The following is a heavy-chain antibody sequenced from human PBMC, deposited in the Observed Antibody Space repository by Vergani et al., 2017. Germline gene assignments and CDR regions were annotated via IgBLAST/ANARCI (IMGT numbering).Heavy chain of an antibody. Sequence: EVQLLESGGGLVQPGGSLRLSCAASGFTFSSYAMSWVRQAPGKGLEWVSYISSSGSTIYYADSVKGRFTISRDNAKNSQYLQMNSLRAEDTAVYYCARVDVVPAAIDYYYYGMDFWGQGTTVTVSS. J-gene: IGHJ6*02. CDR3: ARVDVVPAAIDYYYYGMDF. D-gene: IGHD2-2*01. CDR1: GFTFSSYA. V-gene: IGHV3-48*04. CDR2: ISSSGSTI.